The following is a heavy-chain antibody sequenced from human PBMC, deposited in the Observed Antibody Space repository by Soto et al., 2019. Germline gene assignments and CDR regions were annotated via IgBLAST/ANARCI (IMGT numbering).Heavy chain of an antibody. J-gene: IGHJ4*02. CDR1: GFTFTSYG. CDR2: IRGDGGQT. Sequence: HPGGSLRLSCTASGFTFTSYGMGWVRQAPGKGLQWVSTIRGDGGQTHYTDPVKGRFSISRDNSKNTVYLQRDSLRAEDTAMYFCARDVCRDSDDFVAYWVQGTQFTVSS. V-gene: IGHV3-23*01. CDR3: ARDVCRDSDDFVAY. D-gene: IGHD4-17*01.